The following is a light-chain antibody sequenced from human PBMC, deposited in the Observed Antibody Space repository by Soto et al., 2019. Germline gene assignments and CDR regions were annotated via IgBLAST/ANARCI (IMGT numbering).Light chain of an antibody. J-gene: IGKJ1*01. CDR3: QQYNSYSPT. Sequence: DIQMTQSPSTLSAAVGDRVTITCRASQSISSWLAWYQQQPGKAPKLLIDAASSLESGVPSRFSGSGSGTEFTLTISSLQPDDFATYYCQQYNSYSPTFGQGKKGEIK. CDR1: QSISSW. CDR2: AAS. V-gene: IGKV1-5*01.